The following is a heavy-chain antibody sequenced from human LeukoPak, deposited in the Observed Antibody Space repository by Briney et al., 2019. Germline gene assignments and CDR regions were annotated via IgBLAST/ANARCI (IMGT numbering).Heavy chain of an antibody. V-gene: IGHV4-59*01. CDR3: ARVGRGDYTWGSYSFDY. CDR2: ISYSGSS. Sequence: SETLSLTCTVSGDSISTYYWSWIRQPPGKGLEWIGYISYSGSSKYNPSLKSRVTISIDTSNNHFSLKLRSVTAADTAVYYCARVGRGDYTWGSYSFDYWGQGTLVTVSS. D-gene: IGHD3-16*01. CDR1: GDSISTYY. J-gene: IGHJ4*02.